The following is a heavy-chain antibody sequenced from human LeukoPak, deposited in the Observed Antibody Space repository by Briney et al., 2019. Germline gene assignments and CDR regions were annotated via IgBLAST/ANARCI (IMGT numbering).Heavy chain of an antibody. CDR3: ARSDCSGGSCYGKIFDY. V-gene: IGHV4-59*01. D-gene: IGHD2-15*01. J-gene: IGHJ4*02. Sequence: SETLSLTCTVSGGSISSYYWSWIRQPPGKGPEWIGYIYYTGSTNYNPSLKSRVTISVDTSKNQFSLNLSSVTAADTAVYYCARSDCSGGSCYGKIFDYWGQGALVTVSS. CDR2: IYYTGST. CDR1: GGSISSYY.